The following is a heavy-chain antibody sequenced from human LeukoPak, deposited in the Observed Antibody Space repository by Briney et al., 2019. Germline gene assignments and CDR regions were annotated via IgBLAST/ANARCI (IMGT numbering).Heavy chain of an antibody. CDR1: GGSINNYY. CDR2: SYYSGSP. Sequence: SETLSLTCTDSGGSINNYYWTWIRQPPGKGLEYIGYSYYSGSPHYNPSLKSRVTMSVDTSKNQFSLKLSSVTAADTAVYYCARGGAYHYDFWSGYFEPPGEYYYMDVWGKGTTVTVSS. J-gene: IGHJ6*03. V-gene: IGHV4-59*12. CDR3: ARGGAYHYDFWSGYFEPPGEYYYMDV. D-gene: IGHD3-3*01.